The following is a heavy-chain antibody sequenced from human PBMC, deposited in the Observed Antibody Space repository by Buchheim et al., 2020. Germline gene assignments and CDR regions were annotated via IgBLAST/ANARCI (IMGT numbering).Heavy chain of an antibody. CDR1: GASISNYY. D-gene: IGHD1-26*01. V-gene: IGHV4-59*01. J-gene: IGHJ4*02. Sequence: QVQLQESGPGLAKPSETLSLTCTVSGASISNYYWSWIRQPPGKGLEWIGYIYYSGSTSYNPSLKSRVTLSVDTSKNQFPLKVRSVTAADTAVYYCARRGSYYEDFDYWGQGTL. CDR2: IYYSGST. CDR3: ARRGSYYEDFDY.